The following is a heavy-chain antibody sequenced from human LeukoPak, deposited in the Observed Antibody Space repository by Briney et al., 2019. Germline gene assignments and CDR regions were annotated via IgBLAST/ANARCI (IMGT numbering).Heavy chain of an antibody. Sequence: GGSLRLSSVPSGFTFEDYTMHWVRQAPGKTLEWVSLISWDGTTYYTDSVKGRFTISRDNSKNSLYLQMDTLRSEDTAFYYCVKDLSYESSGHVLEYWGQGTLVTVSS. D-gene: IGHD3-22*01. V-gene: IGHV3-43*01. CDR1: GFTFEDYT. J-gene: IGHJ4*02. CDR2: ISWDGTT. CDR3: VKDLSYESSGHVLEY.